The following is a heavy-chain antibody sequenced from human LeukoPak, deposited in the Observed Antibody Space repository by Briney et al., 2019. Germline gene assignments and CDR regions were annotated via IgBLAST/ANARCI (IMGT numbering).Heavy chain of an antibody. CDR2: ISGGSSTI. V-gene: IGHV3-48*01. CDR1: GFTLSSYS. Sequence: GGSLRLSCAASGFTLSSYSMNWVRQAPGKGLEWVSYISGGSSTIYNADSVKGRSTISRDNAKNLLYLLMDTLRAEDTAVYYCARVGSNQWLDYWGQGTLVTVSS. D-gene: IGHD6-19*01. J-gene: IGHJ4*02. CDR3: ARVGSNQWLDY.